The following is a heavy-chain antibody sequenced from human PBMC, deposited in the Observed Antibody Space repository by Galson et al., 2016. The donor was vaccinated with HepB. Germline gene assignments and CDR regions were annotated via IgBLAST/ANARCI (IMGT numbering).Heavy chain of an antibody. Sequence: PALVKPTQTLTLTCTFSGFSLSTSGMSVRWIRQPPGKALEWLARIDWDDDKYYNTSLKTRLTISKDTSKSQVVLTMTNMDPEDTATYYCARSDRSSSSDYWGQGTLVTVSS. CDR2: IDWDDDK. V-gene: IGHV2-70*11. CDR1: GFSLSTSGMS. CDR3: ARSDRSSSSDY. D-gene: IGHD6-6*01. J-gene: IGHJ4*02.